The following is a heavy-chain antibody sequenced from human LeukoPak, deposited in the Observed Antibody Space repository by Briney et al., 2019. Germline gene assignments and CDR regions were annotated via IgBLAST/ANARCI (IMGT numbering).Heavy chain of an antibody. CDR1: GGSISSSSYY. CDR3: ARDDSSSSLSGFDY. D-gene: IGHD6-6*01. V-gene: IGHV4-39*07. CDR2: IYYSGST. Sequence: SETLSLTCIVSGGSISSSSYYWGWIRQPPGKGLEWIGSIYYSGSTYYNPSLKSRVTISVDTSKNQFSLKLSSVTAADTAVYYCARDDSSSSLSGFDYWGQGTLVTVSS. J-gene: IGHJ4*02.